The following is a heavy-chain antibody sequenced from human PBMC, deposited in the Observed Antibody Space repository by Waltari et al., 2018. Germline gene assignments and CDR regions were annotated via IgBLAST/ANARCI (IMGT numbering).Heavy chain of an antibody. CDR2: IYYSGST. V-gene: IGHV4-31*03. D-gene: IGHD5-18*01. CDR3: ARAREAGIRTSMEFDY. J-gene: IGHJ4*02. CDR1: GGSISSGGYY. Sequence: QVQLQESGPGLVKPSQTLSLTCTVSGGSISSGGYYWSWIRQHPGKGLEWIGYIYYSGSTYYNPSLKSRVTISVDTSKNQFSLKLSSVTAADTAVYYCARAREAGIRTSMEFDYWGQGTLVTVSS.